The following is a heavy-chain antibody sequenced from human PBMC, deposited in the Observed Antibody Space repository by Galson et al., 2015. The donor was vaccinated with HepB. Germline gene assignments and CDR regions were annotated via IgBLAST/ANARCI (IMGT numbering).Heavy chain of an antibody. V-gene: IGHV3-43*02. CDR2: ITWDGDRT. CDR3: AKDDHSSGYYFDH. Sequence: SLRLSCAASGFTFSRSDMHWVRQVTGTGLEWVSLITWDGDRTSYADSVKGRFTISRDNSKYSLYLQMISLTTEDTALYYCAKDDHSSGYYFDHWGRGTPVTVSA. D-gene: IGHD3-22*01. J-gene: IGHJ4*02. CDR1: GFTFSRSD.